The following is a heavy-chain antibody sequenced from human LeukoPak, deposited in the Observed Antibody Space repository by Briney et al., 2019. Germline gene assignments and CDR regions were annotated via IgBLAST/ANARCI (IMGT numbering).Heavy chain of an antibody. V-gene: IGHV4-59*01. CDR3: ARDAGATAY. CDR2: IHYSGST. J-gene: IGHJ4*02. CDR1: GVSISSDY. D-gene: IGHD4/OR15-4a*01. Sequence: SETLSLTCTVSGVSISSDYWTWIRQPPGKGLEWIGYIHYSGSTSYNPSLKSRVTISVDTPKNQFSLKLTSVTSADTAVYYCARDAGATAYWGQGALVTVSS.